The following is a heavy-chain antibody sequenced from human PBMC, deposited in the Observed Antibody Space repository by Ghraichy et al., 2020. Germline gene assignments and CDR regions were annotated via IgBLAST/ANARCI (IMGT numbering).Heavy chain of an antibody. CDR2: IHYSGTI. J-gene: IGHJ4*02. CDR1: GGFITFTSATSY. D-gene: IGHD3-10*01. V-gene: IGHV4-39*01. CDR3: AGQDYYGSGISVYYFDY. Sequence: SQTLSLTCTVSGGFITFTSATSYWGWIRQSPGKGLEWIGSIHYSGTIDYNPSLKRRLTISADTSKKQFSLKLRSVTAADTAVYYCAGQDYYGSGISVYYFDYWGQGTLVTVSS.